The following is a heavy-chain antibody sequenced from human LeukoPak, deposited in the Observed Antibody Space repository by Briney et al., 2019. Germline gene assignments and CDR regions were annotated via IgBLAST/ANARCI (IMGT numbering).Heavy chain of an antibody. CDR2: IGHDGSNK. CDR3: ARGATGTTDFDY. J-gene: IGHJ4*02. V-gene: IGHV3-30*02. Sequence: GGSLRLSCATSGFTFSRSAMHWVRQAPGKGLEWVAFIGHDGSNKNYADSVQGRFTISRDNAKNSLYLQMNSLRAEDTAVYYCARGATGTTDFDYWGQGTLVTVSS. CDR1: GFTFSRSA. D-gene: IGHD1-1*01.